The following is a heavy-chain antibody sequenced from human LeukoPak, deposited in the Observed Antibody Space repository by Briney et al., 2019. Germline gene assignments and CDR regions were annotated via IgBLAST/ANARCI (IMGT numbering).Heavy chain of an antibody. CDR1: GFTFSSYR. Sequence: GGSLRLSCAASGFTFSSYRMNWVRQAPGKGLEWVSSISSSSSYIYYADSVKGRFTISRDNAKKSMYLEMNSLRAEDTAVYYCARPSNEGQWLVGQGVDYWGQGTLVTVSS. CDR3: ARPSNEGQWLVGQGVDY. V-gene: IGHV3-21*01. CDR2: ISSSSSYI. D-gene: IGHD6-19*01. J-gene: IGHJ4*02.